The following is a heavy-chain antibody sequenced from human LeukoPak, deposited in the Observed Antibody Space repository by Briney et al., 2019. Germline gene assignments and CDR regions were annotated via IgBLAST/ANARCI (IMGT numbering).Heavy chain of an antibody. CDR2: ISAYNGNT. D-gene: IGHD3-9*01. V-gene: IGHV1-18*01. CDR3: ARGTQLRYFDWLSGYGMDV. CDR1: GYTFTSYG. J-gene: IGHJ6*02. Sequence: GASVKVSCKASGYTFTSYGISWVRQAPGQGLEWMGWISAYNGNTNYAQKLQGRVTMTIDTSTSTAYMELRSLRSDDTAVYYCARGTQLRYFDWLSGYGMDVWGQGTTVTVSS.